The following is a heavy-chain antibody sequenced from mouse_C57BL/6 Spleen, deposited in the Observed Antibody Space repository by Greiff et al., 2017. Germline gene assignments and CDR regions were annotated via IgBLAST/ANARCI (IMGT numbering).Heavy chain of an antibody. V-gene: IGHV1-5*01. CDR2: IYPGNSDT. D-gene: IGHD2-4*01. CDR1: GYKFTSYW. CDR3: TRAGDYLYYAMDY. J-gene: IGHJ4*01. Sequence: EVQLQESGTVLARPGASVKMSCKTSGYKFTSYWMHWVKQRPGPGLEWIGAIYPGNSDTSYNQKFQGKANLTAVPSASTAYMELSSLTNTDSAVYYCTRAGDYLYYAMDYWGQGTSVTVSS.